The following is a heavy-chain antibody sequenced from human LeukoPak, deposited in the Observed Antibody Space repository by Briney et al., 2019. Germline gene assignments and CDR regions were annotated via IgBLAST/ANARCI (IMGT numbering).Heavy chain of an antibody. Sequence: GGSLRLSCAASGFTFSSYAMHWVRQAPGKGLEWVAVISYDGSNKYYAASVKGRFTISRDNSKNTLYLKMNSLRAEDTAVYYCARVDGRWCYYDSSGYCPVDYWGQGTLVTVSS. CDR3: ARVDGRWCYYDSSGYCPVDY. J-gene: IGHJ4*02. CDR1: GFTFSSYA. V-gene: IGHV3-30-3*01. D-gene: IGHD3-22*01. CDR2: ISYDGSNK.